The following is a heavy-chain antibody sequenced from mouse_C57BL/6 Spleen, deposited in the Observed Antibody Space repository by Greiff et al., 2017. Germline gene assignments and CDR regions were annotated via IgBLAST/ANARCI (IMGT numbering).Heavy chain of an antibody. CDR2: IDPETGGT. Sequence: VKLMESGAELVRPGASVTLSCKASGYTFTDYEMHWVKQTPVHGLEWIGAIDPETGGTAYNQKFKGKAILTADKSSSTAYMELRSLTSEDSAVYYCTTYYSNYAGVWFAYWGQGTLVTVSA. CDR3: TTYYSNYAGVWFAY. D-gene: IGHD2-5*01. J-gene: IGHJ3*01. V-gene: IGHV1-15*01. CDR1: GYTFTDYE.